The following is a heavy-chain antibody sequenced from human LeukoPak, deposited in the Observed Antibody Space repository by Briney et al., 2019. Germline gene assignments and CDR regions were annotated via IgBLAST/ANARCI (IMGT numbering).Heavy chain of an antibody. J-gene: IGHJ3*01. Sequence: PSETLSLTCTVSGGSITIHFWTWIRQAPGKGLEWVGYVSKSGSTNYNPSLQSRITISVDTSKNQFFLKLTSMTAADTAVYFCARDDYGVFDAFDVWGQGTVVTVSS. D-gene: IGHD3-16*01. CDR2: VSKSGST. V-gene: IGHV4-4*08. CDR3: ARDDYGVFDAFDV. CDR1: GGSITIHF.